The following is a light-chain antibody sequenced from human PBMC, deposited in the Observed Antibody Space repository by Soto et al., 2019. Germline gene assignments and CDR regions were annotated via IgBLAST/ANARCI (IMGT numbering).Light chain of an antibody. CDR3: QQQGT. CDR2: AAS. J-gene: IGKJ2*01. V-gene: IGKV3-20*01. Sequence: EIVLTQSPGTLSLSPGERATLSCRASRSLSSSYVVWYQQKPGQAPWLLIYAASRRATGIPDRFSGSGSATEYTLTISRLEPEDFVVYYCQQQGTFGQGTKLEIK. CDR1: RSLSSSY.